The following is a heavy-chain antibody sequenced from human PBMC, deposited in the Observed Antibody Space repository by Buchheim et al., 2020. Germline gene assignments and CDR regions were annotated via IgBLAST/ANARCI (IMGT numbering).Heavy chain of an antibody. J-gene: IGHJ4*02. V-gene: IGHV3-23*04. CDR2: ISGSGATT. CDR3: AKGSRGYTNYYFDY. D-gene: IGHD4-11*01. Sequence: EVQLVDSGGGLVQPGESLRLSCAASGFSFSGYAMSWVRQAPGKGLEWVSSISGSGATTFNADSVKGRFTISRDNSKNMLYFQMNSLRAEDTAVYFCAKGSRGYTNYYFDYWGQGTL. CDR1: GFSFSGYA.